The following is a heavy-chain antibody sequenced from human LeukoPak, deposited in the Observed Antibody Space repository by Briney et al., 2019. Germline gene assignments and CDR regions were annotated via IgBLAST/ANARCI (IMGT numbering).Heavy chain of an antibody. CDR2: IYYSGST. D-gene: IGHD6-19*01. Sequence: NPSQTLSLTCTVSGGSISSGDYYWRWIRQPPGKGLEWIGYIYYSGSTYYNPSLKSRVTISVDTSKNQFSLKLSSVTAADTAVYYCARVSGRAVSPSSGRTGELHWGQGTLVTVSS. V-gene: IGHV4-30-4*01. J-gene: IGHJ4*02. CDR1: GGSISSGDYY. CDR3: ARVSGRAVSPSSGRTGELH.